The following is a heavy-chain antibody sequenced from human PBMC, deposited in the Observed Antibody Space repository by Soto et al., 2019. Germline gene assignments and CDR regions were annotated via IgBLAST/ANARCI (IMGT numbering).Heavy chain of an antibody. CDR2: ISHSDNT. Sequence: SETLSLTSAVSGYSIDMGYYWGWIRQPPGKGLEWIGSISHSDNTYYNPSLGSRVTISRDMAKNQFSLKLTSVTAADAAVYYCARAPRLPLTGIDSWGQGTLVTVSS. D-gene: IGHD2-15*01. CDR3: ARAPRLPLTGIDS. CDR1: GYSIDMGYY. V-gene: IGHV4-38-2*01. J-gene: IGHJ5*01.